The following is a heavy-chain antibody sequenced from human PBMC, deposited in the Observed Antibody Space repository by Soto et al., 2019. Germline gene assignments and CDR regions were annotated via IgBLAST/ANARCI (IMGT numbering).Heavy chain of an antibody. D-gene: IGHD1-26*01. CDR1: GGSISSSNW. J-gene: IGHJ6*02. CDR3: ARVGATTNYYGMDV. Sequence: SETLSLTCAVSGGSISSSNWWSWVRQPPGKGLEWIGEIYHSGSTNYNPSLKSRVTISVDKSKNQFSLKLSSVTAADTAVYYCARVGATTNYYGMDVWGQGTTVTVSS. V-gene: IGHV4-4*02. CDR2: IYHSGST.